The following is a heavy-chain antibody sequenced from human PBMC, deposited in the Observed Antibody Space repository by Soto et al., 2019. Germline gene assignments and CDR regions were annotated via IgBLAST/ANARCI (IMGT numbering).Heavy chain of an antibody. Sequence: RGSLRLSCAASGFIFKMYWMHWVRQSPGKGLVWISRIYNDGTYSDYADSVRGRFTISRDNVNDTLYLQMNNLRAEDSGLYYCTRGPRPISTGTGAYWGQGTQVTVSS. D-gene: IGHD3-10*01. V-gene: IGHV3-74*01. CDR1: GFIFKMYW. CDR3: TRGPRPISTGTGAY. J-gene: IGHJ4*02. CDR2: IYNDGTYS.